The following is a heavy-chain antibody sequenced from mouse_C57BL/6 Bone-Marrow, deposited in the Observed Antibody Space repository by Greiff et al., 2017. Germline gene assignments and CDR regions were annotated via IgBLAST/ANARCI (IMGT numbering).Heavy chain of an antibody. J-gene: IGHJ4*01. Sequence: VQLQQPGAELVKPGASVKLSCKASGYTFTNYWMHWVKQRPGQGLEWIGMMHPNGGSPDYNEKFKSEATLSVDKSSRTAYMELSSLTSEDSAVYYCARSYDCGDYTMDYWGQGTSVTVSS. D-gene: IGHD2-4*01. CDR2: MHPNGGSP. CDR1: GYTFTNYW. CDR3: ARSYDCGDYTMDY. V-gene: IGHV1-64*01.